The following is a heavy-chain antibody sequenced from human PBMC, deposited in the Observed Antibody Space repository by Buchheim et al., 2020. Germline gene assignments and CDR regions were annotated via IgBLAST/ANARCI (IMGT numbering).Heavy chain of an antibody. CDR2: LLTSGST. CDR3: ARGPSGEKVEY. D-gene: IGHD2-21*01. J-gene: IGHJ4*02. V-gene: IGHV4-31*03. Sequence: QVQLQESGPGLVKPSQTLSLTCTVSGHSITSGNYNWNWIRQHPGKGLEWIGHLLTSGSTSYNPSLKSRVTLSTDTPIDQFSLRLNSVTDADTAVYFCARGPSGEKVEYWGQGIL. CDR1: GHSITSGNYN.